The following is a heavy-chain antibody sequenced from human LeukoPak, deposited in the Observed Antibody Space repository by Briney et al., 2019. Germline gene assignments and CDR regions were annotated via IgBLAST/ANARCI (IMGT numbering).Heavy chain of an antibody. CDR3: ARGVGARTRDAFDI. D-gene: IGHD1-26*01. CDR1: GFTFSDYY. Sequence: RGSLRLSCAASGFTFSDYYMSWIRQAPGKGLEWVSYISSSSSYTNYADSVKGRFTISRDNAKNSLYLQMNSLRAEDTAVYYCARGVGARTRDAFDIWGQGTMVTVSS. J-gene: IGHJ3*02. CDR2: ISSSSSYT. V-gene: IGHV3-11*06.